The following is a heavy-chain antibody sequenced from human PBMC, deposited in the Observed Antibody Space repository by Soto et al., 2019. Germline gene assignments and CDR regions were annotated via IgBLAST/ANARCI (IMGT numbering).Heavy chain of an antibody. CDR1: GFTFSTYG. Sequence: QVQLMESGGGVVQPGRSLRLSCAASGFTFSTYGMHWVRQAPGKGLEWVALISFDGSNKNYADSVKGRFTISRDNSKTTLYLQMNSLRAEDTALYYCEKDDVRTQSLFGIDVWGQGTTVTVFS. J-gene: IGHJ6*02. V-gene: IGHV3-30*18. CDR3: EKDDVRTQSLFGIDV. D-gene: IGHD3-10*02. CDR2: ISFDGSNK.